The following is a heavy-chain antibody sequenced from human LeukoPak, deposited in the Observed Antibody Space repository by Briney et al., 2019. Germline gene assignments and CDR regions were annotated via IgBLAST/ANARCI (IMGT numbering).Heavy chain of an antibody. J-gene: IGHJ4*02. CDR3: AREAGTGYFDY. Sequence: GGSLRLSCEASGFTFSSYWMSWVRQAPGKGLEWVANIKQDGSEKYYVDSVKGRFTISRDNAKNSLYLQMNSLRAEDTAVYYCAREAGTGYFDYWGQGTLVTVSS. CDR1: GFTFSSYW. V-gene: IGHV3-7*03. D-gene: IGHD6-19*01. CDR2: IKQDGSEK.